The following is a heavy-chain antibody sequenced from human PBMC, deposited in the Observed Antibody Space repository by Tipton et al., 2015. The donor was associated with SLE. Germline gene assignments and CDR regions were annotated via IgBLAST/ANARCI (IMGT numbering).Heavy chain of an antibody. V-gene: IGHV3-23*01. CDR2: IGGNGDST. CDR3: AKTKFLASSGRNYFDY. D-gene: IGHD6-13*01. Sequence: SLRLSCAASGFTFSNYAMNWVRQTPGEGLEWVSAIGGNGDSTYYADSVKGRFTISRDNSQNTLYLQMNSLRADDTAVYYCAKTKFLASSGRNYFDYWGLGTLVTVSS. CDR1: GFTFSNYA. J-gene: IGHJ4*02.